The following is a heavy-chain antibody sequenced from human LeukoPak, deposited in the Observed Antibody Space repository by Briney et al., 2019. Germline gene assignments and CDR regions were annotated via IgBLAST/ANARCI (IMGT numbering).Heavy chain of an antibody. D-gene: IGHD5-18*01. CDR2: ISPDSRAI. CDR3: AREPSDNAYRHIDP. CDR1: GFAFRTYA. J-gene: IGHJ5*02. Sequence: GESLRLSCVASGFAFRTYAMNWVRQAPGKGLEWLSYISPDSRAIFYADSVKGRFTISRDNGKNSVYLEINSLRAEDTAVYFCAREPSDNAYRHIDPWGQGSLVAVSS. V-gene: IGHV3-48*01.